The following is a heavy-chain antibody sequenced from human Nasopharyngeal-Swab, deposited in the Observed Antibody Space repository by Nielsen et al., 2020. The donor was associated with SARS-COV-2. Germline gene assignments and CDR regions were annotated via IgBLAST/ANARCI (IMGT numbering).Heavy chain of an antibody. Sequence: SETLSLTCAVYGGPFSDYYWTWIRQPPGKGLEWIGEINHRGTTNYNPSLKSRVTISADTSKNQFSLNLSSVTAADTGVYYCARGLVDVNMMLVVIGFSYWLDSWGRGTLVTVSS. V-gene: IGHV4-34*01. CDR3: ARGLVDVNMMLVVIGFSYWLDS. CDR2: INHRGTT. J-gene: IGHJ5*01. D-gene: IGHD3-22*01. CDR1: GGPFSDYY.